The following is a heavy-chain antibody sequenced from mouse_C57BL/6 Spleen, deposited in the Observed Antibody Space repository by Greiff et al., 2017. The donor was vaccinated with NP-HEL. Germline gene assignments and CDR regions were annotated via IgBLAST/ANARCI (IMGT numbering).Heavy chain of an antibody. CDR1: GYTFTSYW. V-gene: IGHV1-69*01. Sequence: VQLQQSGAELVMPGASVKLSCKASGYTFTSYWMHWVKQRPGQGLEWIGEIDPYDSYTNYNQKFKGQSTLTVDKSSSTDYMQLSSLTSEVSAVYYWASLLRYFDVWGTGTTVTVSS. CDR2: IDPYDSYT. D-gene: IGHD2-1*01. CDR3: ASLLRYFDV. J-gene: IGHJ1*03.